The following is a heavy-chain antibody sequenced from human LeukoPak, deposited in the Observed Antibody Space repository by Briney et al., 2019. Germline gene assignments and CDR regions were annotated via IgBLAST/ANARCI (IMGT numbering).Heavy chain of an antibody. V-gene: IGHV4-30-2*01. CDR3: ARTRMVMATMLPDAFDI. CDR1: GGSICSGGYS. CDR2: IDHRGRT. D-gene: IGHD5-24*01. J-gene: IGHJ3*02. Sequence: SETLSLTCALSGGSICSGGYSGSWIRQPPGRGLEWIGYIDHRGRTYYKPSLESRVTISVDRSKDQFSLKLSSVTAADTAEYYCARTRMVMATMLPDAFDIWGQGTMVTVSS.